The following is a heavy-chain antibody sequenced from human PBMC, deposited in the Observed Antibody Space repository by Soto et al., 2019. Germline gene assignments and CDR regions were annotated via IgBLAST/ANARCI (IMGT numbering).Heavy chain of an antibody. D-gene: IGHD6-6*01. V-gene: IGHV4-39*01. CDR3: DGGSSRAISGDY. J-gene: IGHJ4*02. Sequence: QLQLQESGPGLVKPSETLSLTCTVSGGSISSSSYYWGWIRQPPGKGLEWIGSIYYSGSTYYNPSLKSRVTISVDTSKNQFSLKLSSVTAADTAVYYCDGGSSRAISGDYWGQGTLVTVSS. CDR1: GGSISSSSYY. CDR2: IYYSGST.